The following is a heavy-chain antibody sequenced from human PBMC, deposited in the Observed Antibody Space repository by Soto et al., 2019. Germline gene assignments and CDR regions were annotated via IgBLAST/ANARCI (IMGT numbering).Heavy chain of an antibody. D-gene: IGHD2-15*01. CDR2: IIPIFGTA. J-gene: IGHJ6*02. V-gene: IGHV1-69*06. CDR3: AGTFPTGKQRWDIVVVVAADYYYYGMDV. Sequence: QVQLVQSGAEVKKPGSSVKVSCKASGGTFSSYAISWVRQAPGQGLEWMGGIIPIFGTANYAQKFQGRVTITADKSTSTAYMELSSLRSEDTAVYYCAGTFPTGKQRWDIVVVVAADYYYYGMDVWGQGTTVTVSS. CDR1: GGTFSSYA.